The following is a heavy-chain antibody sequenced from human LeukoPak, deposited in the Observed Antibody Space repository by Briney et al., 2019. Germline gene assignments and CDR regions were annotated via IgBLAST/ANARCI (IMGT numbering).Heavy chain of an antibody. Sequence: SETLSLTCTVSGGSISSYYWSWIRQPPGKGLEWIGYIYYSGSTNYNPSLKSRVTISVDTSKNQFSLKLSSATAADTAVYYCARERGGSSWYFDYWGQGTLVTVSS. J-gene: IGHJ4*02. CDR1: GGSISSYY. CDR3: ARERGGSSWYFDY. CDR2: IYYSGST. D-gene: IGHD6-13*01. V-gene: IGHV4-59*01.